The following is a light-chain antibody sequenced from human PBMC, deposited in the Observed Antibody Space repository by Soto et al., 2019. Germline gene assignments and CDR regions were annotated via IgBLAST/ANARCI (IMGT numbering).Light chain of an antibody. CDR3: KQYNSYPLT. V-gene: IGKV1-33*01. CDR1: QDISNY. Sequence: DIQMTQSPSSLSASVGDRVTISCQASQDISNYLNWYQHKEGKAPKLLIYDASNLETGVPSRFSGSGSGTEFTLTIRSLQPDDFATYYCKQYNSYPLTFGGGTKVDIK. J-gene: IGKJ4*01. CDR2: DAS.